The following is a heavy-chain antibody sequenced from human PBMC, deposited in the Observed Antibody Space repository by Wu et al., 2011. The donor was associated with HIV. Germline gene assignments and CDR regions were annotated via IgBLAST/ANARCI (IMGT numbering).Heavy chain of an antibody. CDR3: ATSRGYSFGYGDY. CDR2: VDPEDGET. V-gene: IGHV1-69-2*01. D-gene: IGHD5-18*01. Sequence: EVQLVQSGAEVKKPGATVTISCKVSGYTFTDYNTHWVQQAPGKGLEWMGLVDPEDGETIYAEKFQGRVTITADTSTDTTYMELSSLRSEDTAVYYCATSRGYSFGYGDYWGQGTLVTVSX. J-gene: IGHJ4*02. CDR1: GYTFTDYN.